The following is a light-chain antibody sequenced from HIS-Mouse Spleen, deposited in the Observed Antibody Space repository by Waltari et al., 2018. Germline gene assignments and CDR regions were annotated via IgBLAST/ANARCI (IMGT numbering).Light chain of an antibody. Sequence: QSALTQPASVSGSPGQSITISCPGTSSDVGGYTYVSWYQQHPGKAPNLMIYEVSNRPSGVSNRFSGSKSGNTASLTISGLQAEDEADYYCSSYTSSSTPYVFGTGTKVTVL. CDR3: SSYTSSSTPYV. V-gene: IGLV2-14*01. CDR1: SSDVGGYTY. CDR2: EVS. J-gene: IGLJ1*01.